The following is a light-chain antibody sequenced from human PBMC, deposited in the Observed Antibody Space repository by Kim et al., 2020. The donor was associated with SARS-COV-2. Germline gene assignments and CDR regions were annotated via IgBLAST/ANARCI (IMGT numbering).Light chain of an antibody. CDR3: QQTYITPLT. V-gene: IGKV1-39*01. CDR2: ATS. Sequence: DIQMTQSPSSLSASVGDWVTITCRASQTISSYLNWYQQKPGKAPNLLIYATSSLQSGVPSRFSGSGSGTDFTLTISSLQPEDFATYYCQQTYITPLTFGGGTKLEI. CDR1: QTISSY. J-gene: IGKJ4*01.